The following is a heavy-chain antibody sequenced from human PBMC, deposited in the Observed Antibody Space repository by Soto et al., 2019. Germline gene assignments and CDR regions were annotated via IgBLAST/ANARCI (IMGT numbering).Heavy chain of an antibody. CDR2: TRHDGSNT. CDR1: GFTFSGYG. Sequence: QVQLVESGGGVVQPGRSLRLSCAASGFTFSGYGMHWVRQAPGKGLEWVAITRHDGSNTYYADSVRGRFTISRDNSKKTLYLQKDSLRAEDTAVYYCARDGVGATTFFGYFDYWVQGPLVTVSS. V-gene: IGHV3-33*01. D-gene: IGHD1-26*01. CDR3: ARDGVGATTFFGYFDY. J-gene: IGHJ4*02.